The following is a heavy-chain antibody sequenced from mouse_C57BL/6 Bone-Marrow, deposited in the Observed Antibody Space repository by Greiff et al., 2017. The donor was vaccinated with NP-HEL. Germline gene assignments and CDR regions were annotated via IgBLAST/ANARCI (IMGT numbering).Heavy chain of an antibody. CDR1: GYTFTSYW. CDR3: TSGGMFDYDGAPDFDV. V-gene: IGHV1-5*01. Sequence: VQLQQSGTVLARPGASVKMSCKTSGYTFTSYWMHWVKQRPGQGLERIGAIYPGNSDTSYNQKFKGKAKLTAVTSASTAYMELSSLTNEDSAVYYCTSGGMFDYDGAPDFDVWGTGTTVTVSS. J-gene: IGHJ1*03. D-gene: IGHD2-4*01. CDR2: IYPGNSDT.